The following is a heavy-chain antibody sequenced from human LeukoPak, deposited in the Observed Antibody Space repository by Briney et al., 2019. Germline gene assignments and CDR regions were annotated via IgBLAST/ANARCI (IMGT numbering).Heavy chain of an antibody. CDR3: ARVPRELGAY. V-gene: IGHV1-8*03. Sequence: LIVYMNPNSRFTTYPQKFQGRVTITRDTSISTAYMELSSLRSDDTAVYYCARVPRELGAYWGQGTLVTVSS. J-gene: IGHJ4*02. CDR2: MNPNSRFT. D-gene: IGHD3-16*01.